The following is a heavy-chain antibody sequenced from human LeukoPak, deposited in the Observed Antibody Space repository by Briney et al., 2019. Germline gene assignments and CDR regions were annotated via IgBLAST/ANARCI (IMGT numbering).Heavy chain of an antibody. CDR2: IYISGST. CDR1: GGSISSYY. Sequence: SETLSLTCTVSGGSISSYYWSWIRQPAGKGLEWIGRIYISGSTNYNPSLKSRVTMSVDTSKNQFSLKLSSVTAADTAVYYCARGNYYGSGSFYYYYYMDVWGKGTTVTVSS. V-gene: IGHV4-4*07. CDR3: ARGNYYGSGSFYYYYYMDV. D-gene: IGHD3-10*01. J-gene: IGHJ6*03.